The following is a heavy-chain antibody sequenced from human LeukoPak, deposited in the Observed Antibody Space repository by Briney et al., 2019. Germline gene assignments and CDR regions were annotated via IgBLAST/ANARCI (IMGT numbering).Heavy chain of an antibody. CDR1: GFTFSSYA. Sequence: GGSLRLSCAASGFTFSSYAMHWVRQAPGKGLEWVSSISSSSSYIYYADSVKGRFTISRDNAKNSLYLQMNSLRAEGTAVYYCARDLGTTVTTYLDYWGQGTLVTVSS. J-gene: IGHJ4*02. CDR3: ARDLGTTVTTYLDY. V-gene: IGHV3-21*01. D-gene: IGHD4-17*01. CDR2: ISSSSSYI.